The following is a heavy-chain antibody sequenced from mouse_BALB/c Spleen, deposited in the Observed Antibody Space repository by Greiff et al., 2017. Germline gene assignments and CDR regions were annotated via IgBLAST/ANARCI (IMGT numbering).Heavy chain of an antibody. CDR2: INPGSGGT. CDR1: GYAFTNYL. V-gene: IGHV1-54*01. Sequence: QVQLKQSGAELVRPGTSVKVSCKASGYAFTNYLIEWVKQRPGQGLEWIGVINPGSGGTNYNEKFKGKATLTADKSSSTAYMQLSSLTSDDSAVYFCAREIITTDAMDYWGQGTSVTVSS. CDR3: AREIITTDAMDY. J-gene: IGHJ4*01. D-gene: IGHD1-1*01.